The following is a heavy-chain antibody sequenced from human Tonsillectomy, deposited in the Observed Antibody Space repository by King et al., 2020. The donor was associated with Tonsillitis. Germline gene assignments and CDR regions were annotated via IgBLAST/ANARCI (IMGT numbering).Heavy chain of an antibody. V-gene: IGHV3-23*04. CDR3: AKGSSGYYSYYFDY. D-gene: IGHD3-22*01. CDR1: GFTFSSDA. Sequence: VQLVESGGGLVQPGGSLRLSCAASGFTFSSDAMSWVRQAPGKGVELVSAIICSGGRTFYADSVKGRFTISSDNSKNTLYLQMNSLRAEDTAVYYCAKGSSGYYSYYFDYWGQGTLVTVSS. J-gene: IGHJ4*02. CDR2: IICSGGRT.